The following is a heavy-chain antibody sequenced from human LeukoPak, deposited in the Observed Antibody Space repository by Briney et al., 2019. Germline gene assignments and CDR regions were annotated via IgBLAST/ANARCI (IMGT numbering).Heavy chain of an antibody. Sequence: ASVKLSCKASGYTFTSYGISWVRQAPGQGLEWMGWISAYNGNTNYAQKLQGRVTMTTDTSTSTAYMELRSLRADDTAVYYWARDGGPSLGGNWFDPWGQGTLVTVSS. J-gene: IGHJ5*02. CDR2: ISAYNGNT. V-gene: IGHV1-18*01. CDR1: GYTFTSYG. D-gene: IGHD3-16*01. CDR3: ARDGGPSLGGNWFDP.